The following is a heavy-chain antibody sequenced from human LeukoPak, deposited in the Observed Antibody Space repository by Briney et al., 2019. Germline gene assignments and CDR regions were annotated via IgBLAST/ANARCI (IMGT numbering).Heavy chain of an antibody. CDR3: ARQSLGASGLDH. CDR2: APHDRSSP. Sequence: GGSLRLSCAVSGFRFNSHHMHWVRQAPNKGLEWVAVAPHDRSSPSHAASVNGRFTISRDNSKDTLFLHMDSLRVDDTATYYCARQSLGASGLDHWGQGVLVTVS. V-gene: IGHV3-30*03. J-gene: IGHJ4*02. D-gene: IGHD1-26*01. CDR1: GFRFNSHH.